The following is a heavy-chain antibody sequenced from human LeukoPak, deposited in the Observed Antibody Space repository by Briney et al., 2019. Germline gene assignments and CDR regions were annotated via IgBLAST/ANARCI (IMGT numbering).Heavy chain of an antibody. Sequence: GGSLRLSCAASGFTFSSYWMSWVRQAPGKGLEWVSVIYSGGSTYYADSVKGRFTISRDNSKNTLYLQMNSLRAEDTAVYYCARDDYGSGSYSYWGQGTLVTVSS. V-gene: IGHV3-53*01. CDR3: ARDDYGSGSYSY. CDR1: GFTFSSYW. J-gene: IGHJ4*02. CDR2: IYSGGST. D-gene: IGHD3-10*01.